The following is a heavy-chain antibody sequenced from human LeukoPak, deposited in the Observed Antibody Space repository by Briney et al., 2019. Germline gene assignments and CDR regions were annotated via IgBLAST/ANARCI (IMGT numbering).Heavy chain of an antibody. CDR1: GYTFTGYY. D-gene: IGHD2-2*01. J-gene: IGHJ4*02. Sequence: GASVKVSCKASGYTFTGYYMHWVRQAPGQGLEWMGWINPNSGGTNYAQKFQGRVTMTRDTSISTAYMELSRLRSDDTAVYYCARDPTPDFWCSSTSCFTYYFDYWGQGTLVTVSS. CDR3: ARDPTPDFWCSSTSCFTYYFDY. V-gene: IGHV1-2*02. CDR2: INPNSGGT.